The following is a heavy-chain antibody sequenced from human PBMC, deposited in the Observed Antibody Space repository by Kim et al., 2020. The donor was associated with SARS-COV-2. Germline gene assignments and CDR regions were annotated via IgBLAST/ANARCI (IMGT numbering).Heavy chain of an antibody. V-gene: IGHV3-11*01. CDR1: GFTFSDYY. Sequence: GGSLRLSCAASGFTFSDYYMSWIRQAPGKGLEWVSYISSSGSTIYYADSVKGRFTISRDNAKNSLYLQMNSLRAEDTAVYYCARGDYDFWSGPANYYYYYGMDVWGQGTTVTVSS. CDR3: ARGDYDFWSGPANYYYYYGMDV. CDR2: ISSSGSTI. J-gene: IGHJ6*02. D-gene: IGHD3-3*01.